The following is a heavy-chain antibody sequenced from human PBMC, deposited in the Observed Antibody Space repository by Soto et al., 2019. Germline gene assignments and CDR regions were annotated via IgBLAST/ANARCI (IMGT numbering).Heavy chain of an antibody. CDR3: ARYDYNGYYFDY. V-gene: IGHV1-46*01. Sequence: ASVKVSCKASGYTFSNYYMHWVRHAPGQGHEWMGIINPSGGSTTYAQKFQGRVTMTRDTSTSTVYMELSSLRSEDTAVYYCARYDYNGYYFDYWGQGTLVTVSS. D-gene: IGHD4-4*01. CDR2: INPSGGST. CDR1: GYTFSNYY. J-gene: IGHJ4*02.